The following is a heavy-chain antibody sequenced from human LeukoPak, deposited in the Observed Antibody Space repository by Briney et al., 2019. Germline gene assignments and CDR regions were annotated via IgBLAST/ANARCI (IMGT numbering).Heavy chain of an antibody. D-gene: IGHD3-22*01. CDR1: GFAFSSCA. V-gene: IGHV3-23*01. Sequence: GGSLRLSCAASGFAFSSCAMSWVRQAPGKGLEWVSGISGSAGSTNYADSVKGRFTISRDNAKNSLYLQMNSLRAEDTAVYHCVRDRDYYAIDSWGQGTLVTVSS. J-gene: IGHJ4*02. CDR2: ISGSAGST. CDR3: VRDRDYYAIDS.